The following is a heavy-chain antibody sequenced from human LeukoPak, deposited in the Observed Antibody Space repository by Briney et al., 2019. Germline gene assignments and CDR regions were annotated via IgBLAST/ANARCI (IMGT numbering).Heavy chain of an antibody. Sequence: PGGSLRLSCAASGFTVNNNYMSWVRQAPGKGLEWVANIKQDGSEKYYVDSVKGRFTISRDNSKNTLYLQMNSLRAEDTAVYYCAKAGGWLRWYLGVDYWGQGTLVTVSS. J-gene: IGHJ4*02. CDR3: AKAGGWLRWYLGVDY. V-gene: IGHV3-7*03. CDR2: IKQDGSEK. CDR1: GFTVNNNY. D-gene: IGHD4-23*01.